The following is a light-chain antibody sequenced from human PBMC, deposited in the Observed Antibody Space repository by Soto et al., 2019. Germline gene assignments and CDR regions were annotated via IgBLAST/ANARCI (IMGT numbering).Light chain of an antibody. CDR1: HDIGNS. J-gene: IGKJ1*01. CDR3: QHYNSYSEA. V-gene: IGKV1-16*01. CDR2: AAS. Sequence: DIQMTQSPPSLSSSVADKVTISCQASHDIGNSLNWYQKKPGKAPKLLIYAASSLQSGVPSRFSGSGSGTEFTLTISSLQPDDFATYYCQHYNSYSEAFGQGTKVDIK.